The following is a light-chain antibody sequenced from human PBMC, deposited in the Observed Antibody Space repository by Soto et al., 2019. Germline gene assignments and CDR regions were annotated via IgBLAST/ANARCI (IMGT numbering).Light chain of an antibody. Sequence: DIQMTQSPSSLSASVGDRVTITCRASQSISNYLNWYQQKPGKAPKLLIYAASSLQSGVPSRFSGSGSGTDFTLTISSLQPEDVATYYCQKYNSGPFTFGPGTKVDI. J-gene: IGKJ3*01. V-gene: IGKV1-39*01. CDR2: AAS. CDR3: QKYNSGPFT. CDR1: QSISNY.